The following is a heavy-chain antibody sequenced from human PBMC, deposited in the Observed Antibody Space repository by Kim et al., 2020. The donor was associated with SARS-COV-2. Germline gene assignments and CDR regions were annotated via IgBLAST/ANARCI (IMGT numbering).Heavy chain of an antibody. CDR2: ISYDGSNK. CDR1: GFTFSSYG. D-gene: IGHD1-7*01. Sequence: GGSLRLSCAASGFTFSSYGMHWVRQAPGKGLEWVAVISYDGSNKYYADSVKGRFTISRDNSKNTLYLQMNSLRAEDTAVYYCANSITGTTLSAFDIWGQGTMVTVSS. CDR3: ANSITGTTLSAFDI. V-gene: IGHV3-30*18. J-gene: IGHJ3*02.